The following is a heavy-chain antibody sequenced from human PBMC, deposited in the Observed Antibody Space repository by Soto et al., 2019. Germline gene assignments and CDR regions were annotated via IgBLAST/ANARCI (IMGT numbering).Heavy chain of an antibody. V-gene: IGHV1-18*01. J-gene: IGHJ6*02. CDR2: ISTYNGNT. CDR3: ASAPYHVLMVNAPIFYGMDV. Sequence: QVQLVQSGAEVKKPGASVKVSCKASGYTFTTYDISWGRQAPGQGLEWMGRISTYNGNTNYPQSLPGRLTTTTDTSTTTAYMELRSLRSDDTAVYYCASAPYHVLMVNAPIFYGMDVWGQGTTVTVS. CDR1: GYTFTTYD. D-gene: IGHD2-8*01.